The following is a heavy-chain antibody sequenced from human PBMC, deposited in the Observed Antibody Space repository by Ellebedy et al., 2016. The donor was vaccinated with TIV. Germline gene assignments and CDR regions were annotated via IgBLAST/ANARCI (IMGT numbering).Heavy chain of an antibody. Sequence: GESLKISXAASGFTFSSYALHWVRQAPGKGLEWVAVISYDGSDKKYADSAKGRFIISRDNSKSTLYVQLNSLRAEDTAVYYCARATDSHGNSYYYALDVWGQGTTVTVSS. J-gene: IGHJ6*02. CDR1: GFTFSSYA. V-gene: IGHV3-30*04. CDR3: ARATDSHGNSYYYALDV. CDR2: ISYDGSDK. D-gene: IGHD2-15*01.